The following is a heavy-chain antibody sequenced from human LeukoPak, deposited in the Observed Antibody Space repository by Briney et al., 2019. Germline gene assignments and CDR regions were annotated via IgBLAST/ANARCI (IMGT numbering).Heavy chain of an antibody. CDR3: ARLPGELLFDY. J-gene: IGHJ4*02. Sequence: SETLSLTCTVSGGSISSSSYYWGWIRQPPGKGLEWIGSIYYSGSSYYNPSLKSRVTISVDTSKNQFSLTLSSVTAADTAVYYCARLPGELLFDYWGQGTLVTVSS. CDR1: GGSISSSSYY. CDR2: IYYSGSS. V-gene: IGHV4-39*01. D-gene: IGHD1-26*01.